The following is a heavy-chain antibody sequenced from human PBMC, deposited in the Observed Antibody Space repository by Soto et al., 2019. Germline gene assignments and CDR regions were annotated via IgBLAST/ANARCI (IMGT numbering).Heavy chain of an antibody. CDR2: ISYDGSFE. D-gene: IGHD4-4*01. CDR3: AKTFYHRNYGEVFEY. V-gene: IGHV3-30*13. Sequence: QVQLVESGGGVVQPGRSLRRSCAASGFTFSSYGRHWVRQSQCKGPEWVSWISYDGSFEHYADSVKGRFTISKDSSKNMVYLQLNSLSTEDTALYYCAKTFYHRNYGEVFEYWGQGTQVTVSS. CDR1: GFTFSSYG. J-gene: IGHJ4*02.